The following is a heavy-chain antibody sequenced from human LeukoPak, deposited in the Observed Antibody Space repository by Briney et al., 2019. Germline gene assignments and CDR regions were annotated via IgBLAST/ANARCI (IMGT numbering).Heavy chain of an antibody. CDR3: ARGHSGSYYGY. Sequence: SETLSLTCTVSGSSINDFYWTWIRQPAGQGLEWIGRIEASGSTKYNPSLQSRVSMSVDTSKKKISVSLSSVTAADTAVYYCARGHSGSYYGYWGQGTLVTVSS. CDR1: GSSINDFY. V-gene: IGHV4-4*07. CDR2: IEASGST. J-gene: IGHJ4*02. D-gene: IGHD1-26*01.